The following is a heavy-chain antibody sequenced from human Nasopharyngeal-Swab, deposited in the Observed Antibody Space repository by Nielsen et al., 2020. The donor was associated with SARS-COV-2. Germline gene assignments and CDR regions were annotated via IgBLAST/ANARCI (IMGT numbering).Heavy chain of an antibody. D-gene: IGHD3-10*01. V-gene: IGHV3-74*01. J-gene: IGHJ6*02. CDR3: ARDLFYYGSGNPNSLYYGMDV. CDR2: INSDGSST. Sequence: WIRQPPGKGLVWVSRINSDGSSTSYADSAKGRFTISGDNAKNTLYLQMNSLRAEDTAVYYCARDLFYYGSGNPNSLYYGMDVWGQGTTVTVSS.